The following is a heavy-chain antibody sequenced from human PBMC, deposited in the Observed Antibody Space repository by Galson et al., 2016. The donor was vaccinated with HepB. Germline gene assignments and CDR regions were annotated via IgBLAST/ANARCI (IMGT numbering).Heavy chain of an antibody. CDR2: ISNDGNNK. J-gene: IGHJ4*02. V-gene: IGHV3-30-3*01. CDR1: GFSFSDTF. Sequence: SLRLSCAASGFSFSDTFMHWVRQAPGRGLEWVAVISNDGNNKYYADAVKGRFTISRDNAKNSLYLQMNSLTVEDTAVYYCTRDEIRGVIRFDHWGQGTLVAVSS. D-gene: IGHD3-10*01. CDR3: TRDEIRGVIRFDH.